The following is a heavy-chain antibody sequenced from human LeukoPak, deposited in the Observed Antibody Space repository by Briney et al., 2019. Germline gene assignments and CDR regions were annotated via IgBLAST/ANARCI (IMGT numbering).Heavy chain of an antibody. CDR3: ARSPTVTKPHDY. V-gene: IGHV1-46*01. D-gene: IGHD4-17*01. CDR2: INPSGGST. Sequence: ASVKVSRKASGYTFTGYYMHWVRQAPGQGLEWMGIINPSGGSTSYAQKFQGRVTMTRDTSTSTVYMELSSLRSEDTAVYYCARSPTVTKPHDYWGQGTLVTVSS. J-gene: IGHJ4*02. CDR1: GYTFTGYY.